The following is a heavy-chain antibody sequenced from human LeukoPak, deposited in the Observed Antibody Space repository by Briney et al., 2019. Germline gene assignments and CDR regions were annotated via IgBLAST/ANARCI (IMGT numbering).Heavy chain of an antibody. D-gene: IGHD6-19*01. CDR3: AKGSSGWFSAFDI. J-gene: IGHJ3*02. CDR2: ISGSGGST. V-gene: IGHV3-23*01. Sequence: SGGSLRLSCAASGFTFRNYAMSWVRQAPGKGLEWVSGISGSGGSTYDADSVKGRFTISRDNSKNTLYLQMNGLRGEDTAVYYCAKGSSGWFSAFDIWGQGTMVTVSS. CDR1: GFTFRNYA.